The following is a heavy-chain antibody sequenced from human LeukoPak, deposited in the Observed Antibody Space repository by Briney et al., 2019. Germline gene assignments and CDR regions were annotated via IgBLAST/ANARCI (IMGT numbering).Heavy chain of an antibody. CDR2: ISSSSSYI. Sequence: GGSLRLSCAASGFTFSSYSMNWVRQAPGKGLEWVSSISSSSSYIYYADSVKGRFTISRDNAKNSLYLQMNSLRAEDTALYYCAKPDSSGWYAPLDYWGQGTLVTVSS. J-gene: IGHJ4*02. CDR3: AKPDSSGWYAPLDY. D-gene: IGHD6-19*01. CDR1: GFTFSSYS. V-gene: IGHV3-21*04.